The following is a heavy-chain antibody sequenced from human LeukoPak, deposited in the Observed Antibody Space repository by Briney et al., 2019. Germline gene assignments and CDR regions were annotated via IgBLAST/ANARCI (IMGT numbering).Heavy chain of an antibody. CDR2: FDPEDGET. V-gene: IGHV1-24*01. J-gene: IGHJ4*02. D-gene: IGHD3-22*01. CDR1: RYTLTELS. Sequence: ASVKVSCKVSRYTLTELSMHWVRQAPGKGLEWMGGFDPEDGETIYAQKFQGRVTMTEDTSTDTAYMELSSLRSEDTAVYYCATDGLYYYDSSGYYYWGQGTLVTVSS. CDR3: ATDGLYYYDSSGYYY.